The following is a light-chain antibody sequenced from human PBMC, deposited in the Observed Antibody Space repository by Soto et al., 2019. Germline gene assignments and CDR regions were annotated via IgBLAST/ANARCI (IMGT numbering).Light chain of an antibody. CDR2: TAS. J-gene: IGKJ1*01. Sequence: DIQMTQSPSSLSASVGDKITITCRASQNIIKSLNWYQLKPGKAPKLLINTASSLQSEVPSRFSGSGSGTDFSLTIISLQPEDFATYFCQQSFIKPWTFGQGTKVDIK. V-gene: IGKV1-39*01. CDR1: QNIIKS. CDR3: QQSFIKPWT.